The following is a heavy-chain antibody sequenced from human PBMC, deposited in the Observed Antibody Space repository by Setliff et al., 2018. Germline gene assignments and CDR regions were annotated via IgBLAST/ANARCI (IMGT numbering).Heavy chain of an antibody. Sequence: ASVKVSCKTSGYTFAKYGTSWVRQAPGQGLEWMGWISGYNGYTVYAQKLQGRVTLTTDTSTGTAYMEVRSLRSDDTAQYYCVRDRAAIVVGPPTAAFDIWGQGTMVTVSS. J-gene: IGHJ3*02. CDR1: GYTFAKYG. CDR2: ISGYNGYT. V-gene: IGHV1-18*01. CDR3: VRDRAAIVVGPPTAAFDI. D-gene: IGHD2-2*01.